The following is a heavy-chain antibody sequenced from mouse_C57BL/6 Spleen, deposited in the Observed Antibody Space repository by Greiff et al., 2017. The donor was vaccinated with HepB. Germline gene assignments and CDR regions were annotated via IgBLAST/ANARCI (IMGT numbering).Heavy chain of an antibody. V-gene: IGHV1-19*01. CDR1: GYTFTDYY. J-gene: IGHJ4*01. Sequence: VQLQQSGPVLVKPGASVKMSCKASGYTFTDYYMNWAKQSHGKSLEWIGVINPYNGGTSYNQKFKGKATLTVDKSSSTAYMELNSLTSEDSAVYYCARSIYYDYDQAMDYWGQGTSVTVSS. CDR2: INPYNGGT. D-gene: IGHD2-4*01. CDR3: ARSIYYDYDQAMDY.